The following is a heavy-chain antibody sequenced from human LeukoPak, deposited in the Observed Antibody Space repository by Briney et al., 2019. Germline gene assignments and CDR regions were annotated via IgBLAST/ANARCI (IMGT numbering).Heavy chain of an antibody. Sequence: GGSLRLSCAASGVTFSNYGMYWVREAPGKGLGWVAFIWFDGSDKYYADSVKGRFTISRENSKNTLYLQMNSLRAEDTAVYYCARDIWFGPDYWGQGTLVTVSS. J-gene: IGHJ4*02. CDR1: GVTFSNYG. D-gene: IGHD3-10*01. CDR3: ARDIWFGPDY. V-gene: IGHV3-30*02. CDR2: IWFDGSDK.